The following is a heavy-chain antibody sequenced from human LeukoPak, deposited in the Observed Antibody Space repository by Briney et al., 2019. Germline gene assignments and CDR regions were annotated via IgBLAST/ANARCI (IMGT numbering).Heavy chain of an antibody. D-gene: IGHD3-9*01. CDR2: ISAYNGNT. CDR1: GYTFTSYG. Sequence: APVKVSCKASGYTFTSYGISWVRQAPGQGLEWMGWISAYNGNTNYAQKLQGRVTMTTDTSTSTAYMELRSLRSDDTAVYYCARGGYDILTGYLAPFDYWGQGTLVTVSS. CDR3: ARGGYDILTGYLAPFDY. J-gene: IGHJ4*02. V-gene: IGHV1-18*01.